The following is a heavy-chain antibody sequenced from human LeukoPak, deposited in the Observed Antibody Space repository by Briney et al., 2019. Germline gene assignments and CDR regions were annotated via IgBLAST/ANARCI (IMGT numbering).Heavy chain of an antibody. V-gene: IGHV4-30-4*08. CDR1: GGSISSGDYY. CDR2: IYYSGST. Sequence: PSETLSLTCTVSGGSISSGDYYWSWIRQPPGKGLEWIGYIYYSGSTYYNPSLKSRVTMSVDTSKNQFSLKLSSVTAADTAVYYCARDLVRWYSYYMDVWGKGTTVTVSS. D-gene: IGHD4-23*01. CDR3: ARDLVRWYSYYMDV. J-gene: IGHJ6*03.